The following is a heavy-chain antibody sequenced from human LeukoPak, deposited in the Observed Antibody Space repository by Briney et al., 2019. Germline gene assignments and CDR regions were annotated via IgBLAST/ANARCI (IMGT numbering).Heavy chain of an antibody. V-gene: IGHV4-34*01. CDR3: ARGVHLEHIVVVAAATHSYGSLDY. D-gene: IGHD2-15*01. CDR2: INHNGST. Sequence: PSETLSLTCAVYCGALSGYFWSWIRQPPGKGLEWVWEINHNGSTNYNPSLKSRVTMSVDTSKNQFSLKLSSVTAADTAVYYCARGVHLEHIVVVAAATHSYGSLDYWGQGTLVTVSS. J-gene: IGHJ4*02. CDR1: CGALSGYF.